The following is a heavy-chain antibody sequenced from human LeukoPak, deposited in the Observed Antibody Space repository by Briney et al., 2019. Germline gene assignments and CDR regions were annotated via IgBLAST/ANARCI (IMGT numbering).Heavy chain of an antibody. CDR3: ARLVTAAAVTYYFDY. CDR2: IYYSGST. J-gene: IGHJ4*02. CDR1: GGSFSGYY. V-gene: IGHV4-59*01. D-gene: IGHD6-13*01. Sequence: SETLSLTCAVYGGSFSGYYWSWIRQPPGKGLEWIGYIYYSGSTNYNPSLKSRVTISVDTSKNQFSLKLSSVTAADTAVYYCARLVTAAAVTYYFDYWGQGTLVTVSS.